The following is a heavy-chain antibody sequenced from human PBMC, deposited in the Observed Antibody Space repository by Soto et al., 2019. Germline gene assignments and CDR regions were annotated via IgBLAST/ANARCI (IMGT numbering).Heavy chain of an antibody. D-gene: IGHD3-3*01. CDR1: GFTFSNYA. V-gene: IGHV3-23*02. Sequence: EVQFLESGGGLVQPGGSLRLSCAASGFTFSNYAMSWVRQAPGKGPEWVSGISGGGVDTYYVDSVKGRFIISSDNSSNTMYLQKSTLRADAAAVYYCAKEAAGIGVTLFDSWGQGTLVTVSS. CDR3: AKEAAGIGVTLFDS. J-gene: IGHJ4*02. CDR2: ISGGGVDT.